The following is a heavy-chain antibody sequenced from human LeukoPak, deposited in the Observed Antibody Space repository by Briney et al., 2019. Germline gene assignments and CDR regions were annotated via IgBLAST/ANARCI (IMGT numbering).Heavy chain of an antibody. J-gene: IGHJ3*02. CDR1: KLTLSAYW. CDR3: AAGNTFDI. CDR2: IKQEGSVK. D-gene: IGHD3-10*01. V-gene: IGHV3-7*01. Sequence: GGSLRLACTAAKLTLSAYWISWVRQAPGKGLEWVANIKQEGSVKQYVDSGKGLFTISRDNTKKALYLQMNSLRAEDTAVFYCAAGNTFDIWGQGILVSVSS.